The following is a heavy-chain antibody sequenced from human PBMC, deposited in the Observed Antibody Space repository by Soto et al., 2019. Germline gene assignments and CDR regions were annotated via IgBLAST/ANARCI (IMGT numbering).Heavy chain of an antibody. D-gene: IGHD4-17*01. CDR1: GFSFRTYA. V-gene: IGHV3-23*01. CDR2: FSAGGRA. J-gene: IGHJ4*02. CDR3: AKEAMPEHYGDTLFDF. Sequence: EVQLLESGGALVQPGGSLRLSCVASGFSFRTYALSWVRQAQGKGLEWVSTFSAGGRAYYADTVKGRLTIARDSPQNPVPLQIRIQRPQDTAVYYCAKEAMPEHYGDTLFDFWGQGTRVTVSS.